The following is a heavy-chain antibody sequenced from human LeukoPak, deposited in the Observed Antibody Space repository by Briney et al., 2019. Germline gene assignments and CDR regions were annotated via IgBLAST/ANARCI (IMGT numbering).Heavy chain of an antibody. CDR3: ARDLGSSATSTNWFDP. Sequence: ASVKVSFKASGYTFTGYYMHWVRQAPGQGLEWMGRINPNSGGTNYAQKFQGRVTMTRDTSISTAYMELRSLRSDDTAVYYCARDLGSSATSTNWFDPWGQGTLVTVSS. CDR1: GYTFTGYY. V-gene: IGHV1-2*06. D-gene: IGHD6-6*01. J-gene: IGHJ5*02. CDR2: INPNSGGT.